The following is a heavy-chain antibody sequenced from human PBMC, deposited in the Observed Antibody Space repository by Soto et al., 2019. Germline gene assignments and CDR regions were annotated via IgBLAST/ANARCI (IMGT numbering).Heavy chain of an antibody. CDR3: AKGPTIFGAVISFDYYYGMYV. D-gene: IGHD3-3*01. J-gene: IGHJ6*02. V-gene: IGHV3-23*01. CDR2: ISGSGAGT. CDR1: GFTFSSSA. Sequence: LRLSCTASGFTFSSSAMSWVRQAPGRGLEWVSGISGSGAGTYYADSVKGRFTISRDNSKNTLYLQMSGLRAEDTAVYYCAKGPTIFGAVISFDYYYGMYVWGQGTPVTVSS.